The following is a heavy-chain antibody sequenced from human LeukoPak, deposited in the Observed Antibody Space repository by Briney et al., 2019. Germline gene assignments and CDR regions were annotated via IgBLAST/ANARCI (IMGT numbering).Heavy chain of an antibody. CDR3: AENYYDSSGYFGY. Sequence: GSLRLSCAASGFTFSSYWMHWVRQAPGKGLVWVSRINSDGSSTSYADSVKGRFTISRDNAKNTLHLQMNSLRAEDTAVYYCAENYYDSSGYFGYWGQGTLVTVSS. D-gene: IGHD3-22*01. J-gene: IGHJ4*02. CDR1: GFTFSSYW. CDR2: INSDGSST. V-gene: IGHV3-74*01.